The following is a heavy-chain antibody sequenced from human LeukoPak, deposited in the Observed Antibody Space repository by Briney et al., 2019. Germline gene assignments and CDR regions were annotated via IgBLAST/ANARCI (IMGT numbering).Heavy chain of an antibody. CDR2: VGKIGNT. D-gene: IGHD4-17*01. V-gene: IGHV4-31*03. J-gene: IGHJ3*02. CDR1: GGSISSGGYY. CDR3: ATDYGDYVGLAFDI. Sequence: PSETLSLTCTVSGGSISSGGYYWSWIRQLPGKGLEYIGYVGKIGNTYYNPSPKSRVTISVDTSKNQFSLKLNSVTAADTALYYCATDYGDYVGLAFDIWGQGTMVTVSS.